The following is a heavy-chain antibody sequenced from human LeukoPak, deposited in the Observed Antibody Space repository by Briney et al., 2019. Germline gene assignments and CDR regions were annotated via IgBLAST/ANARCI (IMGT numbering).Heavy chain of an antibody. CDR2: IYTSGST. CDR3: ARDSSSWYGGAFDI. J-gene: IGHJ3*02. V-gene: IGHV4-61*02. D-gene: IGHD6-13*01. CDR1: GGSISSGSYY. Sequence: SETLSLTCTVSGGSISSGSYYWSWIRQPAGKGLEWIGRIYTSGSTNHNPSLKSRVTISVDTSKNQFSLKLSSVTAADTAVYYCARDSSSWYGGAFDIWGQGTMVTVSS.